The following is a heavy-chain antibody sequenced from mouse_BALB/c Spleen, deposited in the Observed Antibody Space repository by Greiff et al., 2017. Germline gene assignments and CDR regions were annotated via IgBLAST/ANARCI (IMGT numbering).Heavy chain of an antibody. CDR3: ARREYGNYPYAMDY. CDR2: ISSGGSYT. Sequence: EVMLVESGGDLVKPGGSLKLSCAASGFTFSSYGMSWVRQTPDKRLEWVATISSGGSYTYYPDSVKGRFTISRDNAKNTLYLQMSSLKSEDTAMYYCARREYGNYPYAMDYWGQGTSVTVSS. D-gene: IGHD2-10*02. V-gene: IGHV5-6*02. CDR1: GFTFSSYG. J-gene: IGHJ4*01.